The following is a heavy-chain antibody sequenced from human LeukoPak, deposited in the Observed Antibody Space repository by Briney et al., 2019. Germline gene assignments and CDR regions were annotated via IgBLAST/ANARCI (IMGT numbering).Heavy chain of an antibody. CDR1: GGSISGYY. D-gene: IGHD3-10*01. V-gene: IGHV4-59*08. CDR2: IYDSGST. Sequence: PSETLSLTCTVSGGSISGYYWSWIRQPPGKRLEWIGYIYDSGSTNYNPSLKSRVTISVDTSKNQFSLKLRSVTAADTAVYYCARVQDNYYGSGRSPHYFDYWGQGILVTVSS. CDR3: ARVQDNYYGSGRSPHYFDY. J-gene: IGHJ4*02.